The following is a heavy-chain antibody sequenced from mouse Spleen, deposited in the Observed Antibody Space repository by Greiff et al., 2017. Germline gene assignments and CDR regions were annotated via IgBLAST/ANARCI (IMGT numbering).Heavy chain of an antibody. CDR3: ACMITTNWYFDV. CDR1: GYTFTDYA. Sequence: VKLQESGAELVRPGVSVKISCKGSGYTFTDYAMHWVKQSHAKSLEWIGVISTYYGDASYNQKFKGKATMTVDKSSSTAYMELARLTSEDSAIYYCACMITTNWYFDVWGAGTTVTVSS. V-gene: IGHV1S137*01. CDR2: ISTYYGDA. J-gene: IGHJ1*01. D-gene: IGHD2-4*01.